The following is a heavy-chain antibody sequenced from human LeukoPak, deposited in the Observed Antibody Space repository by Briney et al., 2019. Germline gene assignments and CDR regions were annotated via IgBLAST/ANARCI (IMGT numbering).Heavy chain of an antibody. CDR2: IYWNDDK. V-gene: IGHV2-5*01. CDR3: ARSYSDYDYFNNWFDP. Sequence: ESGPTLLKPTQTLTLTCTFSGFSLSTSGVGVGWIRQPPGKALEWLALIYWNDDKRYSPSLKSRLTISKDTSKNQVVLTMTNMDPVDTATYYCARSYSDYDYFNNWFDPWGQGTLVTVSS. CDR1: GFSLSTSGVG. D-gene: IGHD5-12*01. J-gene: IGHJ5*02.